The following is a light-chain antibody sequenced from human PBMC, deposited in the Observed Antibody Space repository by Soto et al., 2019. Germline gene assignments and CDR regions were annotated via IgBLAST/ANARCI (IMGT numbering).Light chain of an antibody. V-gene: IGKV3-11*01. CDR3: HQLQSWPRT. J-gene: IGKJ1*01. CDR2: QTS. CDR1: QYINNR. Sequence: DIVLTQSRATLSSFPGARLTLSCRASQYINNRLAWYQHRPGQDPSLLIYQTSIRAAGIPARFSAGGTGTDFTLTIRDVQPEDFAVYYCHQLQSWPRTFGQGTKVDI.